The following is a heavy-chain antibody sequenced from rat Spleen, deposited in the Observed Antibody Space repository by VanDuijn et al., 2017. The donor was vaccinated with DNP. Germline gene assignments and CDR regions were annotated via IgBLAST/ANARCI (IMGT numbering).Heavy chain of an antibody. CDR1: GYSITSSYR. D-gene: IGHD1-7*01. CDR3: ATLHYGYGH. Sequence: EVQLQESGPGLVKPSQSLSLTCSVTGYSITSSYRWNWIRKFPGNKLEWMGFINSAGSTYYNPSLKSRISITRDTSKNQFFLQVNSVTTEDSATDYCATLHYGYGHWGQGVMVTVSS. V-gene: IGHV3-3*01. J-gene: IGHJ2*01. CDR2: INSAGST.